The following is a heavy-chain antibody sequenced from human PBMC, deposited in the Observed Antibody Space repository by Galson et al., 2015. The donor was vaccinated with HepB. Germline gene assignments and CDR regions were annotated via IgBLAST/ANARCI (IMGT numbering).Heavy chain of an antibody. V-gene: IGHV3-30*18. CDR3: AKSGYSSGWNALSFYGMDV. D-gene: IGHD6-19*01. CDR2: ISYDGSNK. J-gene: IGHJ6*02. Sequence: SLRLSCAASGFTFSNYGIHWVRQAPGKGLEWVAVISYDGSNKYHGDSVRGRFTISRDNSKNTLYLQMNSLRAEDTAVYYCAKSGYSSGWNALSFYGMDVWGQGTTVTVSS. CDR1: GFTFSNYG.